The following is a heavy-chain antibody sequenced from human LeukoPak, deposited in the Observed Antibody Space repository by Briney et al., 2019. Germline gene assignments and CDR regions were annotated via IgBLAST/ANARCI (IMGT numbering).Heavy chain of an antibody. CDR1: GGSISSYY. V-gene: IGHV4-4*07. D-gene: IGHD2-2*01. J-gene: IGHJ6*03. CDR2: IYTSGST. CDR3: AREVPADRGYYYYMDV. Sequence: PSETLSLTCTVSGGSISSYYWSWIRQPAGKGLEWIGRIYTSGSTNYNPSLKSRVTMSVDTSKNQFSLKLSSVTAADAAVYYCAREVPADRGYYYYMDVWAKGPRSPSP.